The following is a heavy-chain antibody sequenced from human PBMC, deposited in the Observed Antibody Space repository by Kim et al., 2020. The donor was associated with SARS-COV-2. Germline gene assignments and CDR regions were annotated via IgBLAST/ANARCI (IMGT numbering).Heavy chain of an antibody. CDR2: IKSKSHGGTA. J-gene: IGHJ4*02. Sequence: GGSLRLSCAASGFTFSNAWMHWVRQAPGKGLEWVGRIKSKSHGGTADYAAPVQDRFTISRDDSKNMLFLQMSSLEIDDTGVYYCTVNGVSGFDYWGPGTLVTVSS. CDR3: TVNGVSGFDY. CDR1: GFTFSNAW. D-gene: IGHD2-8*01. V-gene: IGHV3-15*01.